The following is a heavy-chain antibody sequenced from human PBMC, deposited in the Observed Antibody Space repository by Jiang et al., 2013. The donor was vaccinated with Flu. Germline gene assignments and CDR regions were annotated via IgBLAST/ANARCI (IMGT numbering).Heavy chain of an antibody. CDR3: ARARMRVLTTITYYFDS. CDR1: GASISNSNFY. Sequence: GLVKPSETLSLTCTISGASISNSNFYWGWVRQPPEKGLEWIGSIHYTGSTYYNPSLKSRVTISVDTSKNQFSLRLSSVTAADTAVYYCARARMRVLTTITYYFDSWGLGTLVTVSS. J-gene: IGHJ4*02. CDR2: IHYTGST. V-gene: IGHV4-39*07. D-gene: IGHD2-21*02.